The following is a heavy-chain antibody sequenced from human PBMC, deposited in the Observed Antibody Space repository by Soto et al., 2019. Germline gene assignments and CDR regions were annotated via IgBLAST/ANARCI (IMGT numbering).Heavy chain of an antibody. V-gene: IGHV4-31*03. J-gene: IGHJ1*01. CDR1: GVSISSGGYY. D-gene: IGHD3-22*01. Sequence: SETLSLTCTVSGVSISSGGYYWSWIRQHPGKGLEWIGYIYYSGSTYYNPSLKSRVTISVDTSKNQFSLKLSSVTAADTAVYYSTSTDYYTPGYFQHWGQAPWSPSPQ. CDR2: IYYSGST. CDR3: TSTDYYTPGYFQH.